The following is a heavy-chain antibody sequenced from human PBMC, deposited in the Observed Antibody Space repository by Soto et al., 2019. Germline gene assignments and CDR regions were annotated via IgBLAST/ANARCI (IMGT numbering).Heavy chain of an antibody. Sequence: ASVKVSCKASGYTLTGYYMHWVRQAPGQGLEWMGWINPNSGGTNYAQKFQGWVTMTRDTSISTAYMELSRLRSDDTAVYYCARDPPGIVGATSVWFDPWGQGTLVTVS. V-gene: IGHV1-2*04. D-gene: IGHD1-26*01. J-gene: IGHJ5*02. CDR1: GYTLTGYY. CDR3: ARDPPGIVGATSVWFDP. CDR2: INPNSGGT.